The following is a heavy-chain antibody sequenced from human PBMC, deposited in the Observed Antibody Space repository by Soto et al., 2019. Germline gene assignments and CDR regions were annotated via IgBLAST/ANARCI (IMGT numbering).Heavy chain of an antibody. CDR2: IYYSGST. CDR1: GGSISSYY. CDR3: ARDRYYGSGFYFDY. Sequence: SETLSLTCTVSGGSISSYYWSWIRQPPGKGLEWIGYIYYSGSTNHNPSLKSRVTISVDTSKNQFSLKLSSVTAADTAVYYCARDRYYGSGFYFDYWGQGTLVTVSS. J-gene: IGHJ4*02. V-gene: IGHV4-59*01. D-gene: IGHD3-10*01.